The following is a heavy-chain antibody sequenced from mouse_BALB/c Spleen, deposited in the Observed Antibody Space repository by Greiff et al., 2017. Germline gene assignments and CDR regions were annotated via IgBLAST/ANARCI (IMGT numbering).Heavy chain of an antibody. CDR1: GYTFSSYW. Sequence: QVQLKQSGAELMKPGASVKISCKATGYTFSSYWIEWVKQRPGHGLEWIGEILPGSGSTNYNEKFKGKATFTADTSSNTAYMQLSSLTSEDSAVYYCARFGTGTGNYFDYWGQGTTLTVSS. D-gene: IGHD4-1*01. CDR2: ILPGSGST. V-gene: IGHV1-9*01. J-gene: IGHJ2*01. CDR3: ARFGTGTGNYFDY.